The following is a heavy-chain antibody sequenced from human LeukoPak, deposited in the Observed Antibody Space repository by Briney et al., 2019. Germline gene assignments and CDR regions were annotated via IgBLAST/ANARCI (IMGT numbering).Heavy chain of an antibody. D-gene: IGHD5-24*01. Sequence: GGSLRLSCTASGFTFSTYSMNWVRQAPGRGLEWVSYISGSSSSSDGGAKQYADSVKGRLTISRDNDKNSLYLQMNSLRAEDTAVYYCAKEGRDGFNYDYWGQGTLVTVSS. CDR2: ISGSSSSSDGGAK. CDR1: GFTFSTYS. CDR3: AKEGRDGFNYDY. V-gene: IGHV3-48*01. J-gene: IGHJ4*02.